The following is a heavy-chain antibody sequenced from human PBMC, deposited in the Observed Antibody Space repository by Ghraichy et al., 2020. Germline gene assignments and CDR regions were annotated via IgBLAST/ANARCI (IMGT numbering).Heavy chain of an antibody. CDR3: ARGGVGARLQH. V-gene: IGHV4-34*01. Sequence: SETLSLTCAVYDGSFSDYFWTWIRQPPGKGLEWIGELNPSGGTNNNPSLKSRVSISVDTSKNQLSLKLNSVTAADTAVYYCARGGVGARLQHWGQGTLVTVSS. D-gene: IGHD3-16*01. CDR1: DGSFSDYF. CDR2: LNPSGGT. J-gene: IGHJ1*01.